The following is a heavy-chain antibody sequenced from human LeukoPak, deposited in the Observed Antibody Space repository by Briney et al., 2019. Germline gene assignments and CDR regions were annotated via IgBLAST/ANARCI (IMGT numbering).Heavy chain of an antibody. D-gene: IGHD3-22*01. J-gene: IGHJ4*02. CDR1: GGTFSSYA. CDR2: IIPIFGTA. Sequence: SVKVSCKASGGTFSSYAISWVRQAPGQGLEWMGGIIPIFGTANYAQKFQGRVTITADESTSTAYMELSSLRSEDTAVYYCARDSLYDSSSYYLRYYFDYWGQGTLVTVSS. CDR3: ARDSLYDSSSYYLRYYFDY. V-gene: IGHV1-69*13.